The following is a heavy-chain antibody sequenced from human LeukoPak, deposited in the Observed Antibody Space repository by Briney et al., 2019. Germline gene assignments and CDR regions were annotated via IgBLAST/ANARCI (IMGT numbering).Heavy chain of an antibody. CDR2: ISGSGGST. D-gene: IGHD1-1*01. CDR1: GFTFSSYA. CDR3: ARWTNFHAFDI. V-gene: IGHV3-23*01. J-gene: IGHJ3*02. Sequence: ESGGSLRLSCAASGFTFSSYAMSWVRQAPGKGLEWVSAISGSGGSTYYADSVKGRFTISRDDSKNTVYLQMNSLRAEDTAVYYCARWTNFHAFDIWGQGTLVTVSS.